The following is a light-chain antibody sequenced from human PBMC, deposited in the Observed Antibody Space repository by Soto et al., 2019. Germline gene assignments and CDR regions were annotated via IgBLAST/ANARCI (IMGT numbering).Light chain of an antibody. CDR2: GAS. CDR1: RNVGSK. Sequence: EIVMTQSPTTLSVSPGERATLSCRACRNVGSKLAWYTQKPGQSPRLLISGASTRAADFPARFSGSGSGTEFILTISSLQSEDFAFYYCQQYNNWPRTFGQGTRLDI. J-gene: IGKJ5*01. V-gene: IGKV3-15*01. CDR3: QQYNNWPRT.